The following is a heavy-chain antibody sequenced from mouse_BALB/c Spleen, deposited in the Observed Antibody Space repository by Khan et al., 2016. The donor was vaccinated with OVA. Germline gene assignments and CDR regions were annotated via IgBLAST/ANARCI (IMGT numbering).Heavy chain of an antibody. V-gene: IGHV5-6-3*01. Sequence: EVELVESGGGLMQPGGSLKLSCAASGFTFSSYGMSWVRQTPDKRLELVASINSNGGSTYYPDSVKGRFTISRDNAKNTLYLQMNSLKSEDTAMYSCARDPYYYGSKDAMDYWGQGTSVTVSS. J-gene: IGHJ4*01. CDR2: INSNGGST. D-gene: IGHD1-1*01. CDR1: GFTFSSYG. CDR3: ARDPYYYGSKDAMDY.